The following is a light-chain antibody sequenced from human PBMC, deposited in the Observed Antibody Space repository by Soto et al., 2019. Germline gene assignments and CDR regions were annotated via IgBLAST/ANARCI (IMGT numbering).Light chain of an antibody. CDR3: SSYTSSGTHV. Sequence: QSALTQPASVSGSPGQSITISCTGASGDAGAYNSVSWYQQHPGRAPKVLIYNVYDRPSGVTNRFSGAKAGNTASLTISGLQDEDEADYYCSSYTSSGTHVFGTGTKLTVL. CDR1: SGDAGAYNS. CDR2: NVY. V-gene: IGLV2-14*01. J-gene: IGLJ1*01.